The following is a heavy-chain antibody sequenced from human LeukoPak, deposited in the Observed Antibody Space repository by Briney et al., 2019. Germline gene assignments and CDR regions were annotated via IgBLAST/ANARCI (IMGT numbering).Heavy chain of an antibody. CDR3: AQGGRIHVSFDY. Sequence: GGSLRLSCAASGFIVSRNYMSRVRQAPGKGLEWVSVIYSGGKTYYADSVKGRFTISRDNSKNTVYLQMNSLRAEDTAVCYCAQGGRIHVSFDYWGQGTLVTVSS. D-gene: IGHD3-16*01. CDR1: GFIVSRNY. J-gene: IGHJ4*02. V-gene: IGHV3-66*01. CDR2: IYSGGKT.